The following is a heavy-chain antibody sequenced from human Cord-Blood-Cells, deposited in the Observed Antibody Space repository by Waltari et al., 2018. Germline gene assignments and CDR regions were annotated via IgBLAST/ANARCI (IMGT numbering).Heavy chain of an antibody. CDR2: ISYDGSNK. Sequence: QVQLVESGGGVVQPGRSMRLSCAASGFTFSSYAMHWVRTAPGKGLEWVAVISYDGSNKYYADSVKGRFTISRDNSKNTLYLQMNSLRAEDTAVYYCARGGVVAATPYFDYWGQGTLVTVSS. CDR3: ARGGVVAATPYFDY. V-gene: IGHV3-30*04. D-gene: IGHD2-15*01. CDR1: GFTFSSYA. J-gene: IGHJ4*02.